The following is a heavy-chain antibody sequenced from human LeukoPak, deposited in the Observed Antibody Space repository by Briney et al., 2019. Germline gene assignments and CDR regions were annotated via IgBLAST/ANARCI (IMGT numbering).Heavy chain of an antibody. Sequence: GSLRLSCAASGFTFSDYYMRWIRQAPGKGLEWVSYISSSSSYTNYADSVKGRFTISRDNAKNSLYLQMNSLRAEDTAVYYCARYSYGHFDYWGQGTLVTVSS. CDR2: ISSSSSYT. CDR1: GFTFSDYY. V-gene: IGHV3-11*06. J-gene: IGHJ4*02. CDR3: ARYSYGHFDY. D-gene: IGHD5-18*01.